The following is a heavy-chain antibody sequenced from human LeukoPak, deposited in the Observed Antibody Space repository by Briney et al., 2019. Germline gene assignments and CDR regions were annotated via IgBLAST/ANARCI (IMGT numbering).Heavy chain of an antibody. J-gene: IGHJ6*02. CDR3: ARATDSGYDLNYYYGMDV. Sequence: GGSLRLSCAASGFTFSDYYMSWIRQAPGKGLEWVSYISSSGSTIYYADSVKGRFTISRDNAKNSLYLQMNSLRAEDTAVYYCARATDSGYDLNYYYGMDVWGRGTTVTVSS. CDR2: ISSSGSTI. CDR1: GFTFSDYY. V-gene: IGHV3-11*01. D-gene: IGHD5-12*01.